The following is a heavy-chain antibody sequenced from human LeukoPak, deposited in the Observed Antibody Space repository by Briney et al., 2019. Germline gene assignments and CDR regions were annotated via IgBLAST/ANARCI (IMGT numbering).Heavy chain of an antibody. J-gene: IGHJ4*02. Sequence: SETLSLTCTVFGGSISSYYWSWIRQPPGKGLEWIGYIYYSGSTNYNPSLKSRVTISVDTSKNQFSLKLSSVTAADTAVYYCAGNYYDSSGYYPFDYWGQGILVTVSS. CDR1: GGSISSYY. D-gene: IGHD3-22*01. V-gene: IGHV4-59*01. CDR3: AGNYYDSSGYYPFDY. CDR2: IYYSGST.